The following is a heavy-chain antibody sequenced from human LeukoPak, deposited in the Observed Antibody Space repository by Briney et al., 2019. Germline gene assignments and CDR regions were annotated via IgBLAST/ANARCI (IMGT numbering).Heavy chain of an antibody. Sequence: SETLSLTCAVYGGSFSDYYWSWIRQPPGKGLEWIGEISPSGSTNYSPSLKSRVTMSVDTSKNQFSLKLSSVTAADTAVYYCVRQGDVDTAMELDYWGQGTLVTVSS. CDR3: VRQGDVDTAMELDY. CDR1: GGSFSDYY. J-gene: IGHJ4*02. D-gene: IGHD5-18*01. CDR2: ISPSGST. V-gene: IGHV4-34*01.